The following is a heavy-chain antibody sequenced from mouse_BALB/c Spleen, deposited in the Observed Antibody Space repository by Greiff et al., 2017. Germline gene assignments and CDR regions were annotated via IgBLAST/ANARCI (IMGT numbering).Heavy chain of an antibody. CDR1: GYTFTNYW. D-gene: IGHD2-4*01. J-gene: IGHJ4*01. Sequence: QVQLQQSGAELVRPGTSVKISCKASGYTFTNYWLGWVKQRPGHGLEWIGDIYPGGGYTNYNEKFKGKATLTADTSSSTAYMQLSSLTSEDSAVYFCARRSTMIIYYAMDYWGQGTSVTVSS. V-gene: IGHV1-63*02. CDR2: IYPGGGYT. CDR3: ARRSTMIIYYAMDY.